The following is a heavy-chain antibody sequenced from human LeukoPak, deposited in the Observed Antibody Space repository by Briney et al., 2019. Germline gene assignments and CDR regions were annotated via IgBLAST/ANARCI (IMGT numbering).Heavy chain of an antibody. J-gene: IGHJ4*02. CDR1: GFTFSDAW. D-gene: IGHD3-10*01. CDR2: IKSKSAGGTT. Sequence: GGSLRLSCAATGFTFSDAWMTWLRQAPGKGLEWVGRIKSKSAGGTTEYAAPVKGRFTISRDDSKDTLFLQMNSLKTEDTAMYYCTADVPAMVAQIDYWGQGTRVTVSS. CDR3: TADVPAMVAQIDY. V-gene: IGHV3-15*01.